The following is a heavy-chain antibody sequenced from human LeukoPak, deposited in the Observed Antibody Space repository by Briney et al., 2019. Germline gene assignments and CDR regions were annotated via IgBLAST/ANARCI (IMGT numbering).Heavy chain of an antibody. J-gene: IGHJ4*02. CDR3: ARLSNTGSYQYYFDY. V-gene: IGHV4-61*08. CDR2: IYYSEIT. Sequence: SETLSLTCTVSGGSTSSGVYSWSWIRQHPGKGLEYIGYIYYSEITNYNPSLKSRVSISVDTSKNQFSLKLSSVTAADTAVYYCARLSNTGSYQYYFDYWGQGTLVTVSS. CDR1: GGSTSSGVYS. D-gene: IGHD1-26*01.